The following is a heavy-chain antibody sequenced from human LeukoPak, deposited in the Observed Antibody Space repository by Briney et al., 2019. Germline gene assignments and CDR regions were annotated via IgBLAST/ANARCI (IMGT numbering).Heavy chain of an antibody. Sequence: SETLSLTCTVSGVSISSSSYYWGWIRQPPGKGLEWIGSIYYSGSTYYNPSLKSLVTISVDTSKNQFSLKLSSVTAADTAVYYCARGSYGDYLRFDYWGQGTLVTVSS. CDR2: IYYSGST. D-gene: IGHD4-17*01. CDR3: ARGSYGDYLRFDY. CDR1: GVSISSSSYY. V-gene: IGHV4-39*01. J-gene: IGHJ4*02.